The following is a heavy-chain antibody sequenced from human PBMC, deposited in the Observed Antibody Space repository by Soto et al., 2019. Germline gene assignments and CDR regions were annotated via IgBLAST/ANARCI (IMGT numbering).Heavy chain of an antibody. CDR3: ARGQSSSWYVCDY. Sequence: QAQLVQSGAEVKKPGASVKGSCKASGYTFTSYDINWVRQATGQGLEWMGWMNPNSGNTVYAQKFQGRVTMTRNTPTSTAYMELSSLRSDDTAVYYCARGQSSSWYVCDYWGQGTLVTASS. CDR2: MNPNSGNT. J-gene: IGHJ4*02. D-gene: IGHD6-13*01. CDR1: GYTFTSYD. V-gene: IGHV1-8*01.